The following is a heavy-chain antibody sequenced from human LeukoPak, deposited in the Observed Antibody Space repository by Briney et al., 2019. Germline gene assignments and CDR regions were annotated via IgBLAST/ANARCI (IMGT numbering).Heavy chain of an antibody. D-gene: IGHD2-15*01. V-gene: IGHV3-23*01. J-gene: IGHJ4*02. CDR2: ISGSGGST. Sequence: QTGGSLRLSCVASGFTFSSYAMSWVRQAPGKGLEWVSAISGSGGSTYFADSVKGRFTISRDNSKNTLYLQLNSLRAEDTAVYYCAKEEWSGYCSGGTCPHFDYWGQGTLVTVSS. CDR3: AKEEWSGYCSGGTCPHFDY. CDR1: GFTFSSYA.